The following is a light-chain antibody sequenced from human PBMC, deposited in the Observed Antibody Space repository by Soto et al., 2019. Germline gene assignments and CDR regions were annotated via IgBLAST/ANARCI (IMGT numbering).Light chain of an antibody. V-gene: IGLV2-14*01. Sequence: QSALTQPASVSGSPGQSITISCTGTSSYVGGYNDVSWYQQHPGKAPKLMIYDVSNRPSGVSNRFSGSKSGNTVSLTISGLQAEDEADYYCSSYTSSSTLVVFGGGTKLTVI. CDR1: SSYVGGYND. CDR2: DVS. J-gene: IGLJ2*01. CDR3: SSYTSSSTLVV.